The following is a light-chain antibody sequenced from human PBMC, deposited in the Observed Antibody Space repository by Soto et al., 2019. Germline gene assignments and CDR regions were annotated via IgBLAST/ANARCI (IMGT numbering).Light chain of an antibody. J-gene: IGLJ1*01. CDR2: GVR. CDR1: GFDIGAYNY. V-gene: IGLV2-14*01. Sequence: QSALTQPTSVPGSPGKPFPFAALETGFDIGAYNYVSWYQQHPGKAPRLLIHGVRNRPPGISSRFSASKSGLTASLTISRLQAEDEADYYCTSFATNRFYVFGPGTKLTVL. CDR3: TSFATNRFYV.